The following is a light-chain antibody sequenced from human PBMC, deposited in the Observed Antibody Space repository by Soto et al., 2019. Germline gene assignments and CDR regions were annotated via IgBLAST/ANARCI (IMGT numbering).Light chain of an antibody. V-gene: IGKV1-12*01. CDR1: QAITSW. J-gene: IGKJ4*01. Sequence: DIQMTQSPSSVSASVGDTVTITCRASQAITSWLAWYQQQPGKAPKLLIYAASSLQSGAPSRFSGSGYGTNFTLTISSLQPEVFATYYCQQANTLPLTFGGGTRLEIK. CDR3: QQANTLPLT. CDR2: AAS.